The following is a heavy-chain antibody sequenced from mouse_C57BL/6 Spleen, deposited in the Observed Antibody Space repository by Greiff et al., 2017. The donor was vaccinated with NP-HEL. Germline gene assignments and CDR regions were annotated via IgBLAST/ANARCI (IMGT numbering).Heavy chain of an antibody. CDR3: ARSLDGYYYFDY. CDR1: GYTFTSYW. D-gene: IGHD2-3*01. J-gene: IGHJ2*01. V-gene: IGHV1-50*01. Sequence: QVQLQQSGAELVKPGASVKLSCKASGYTFTSYWMQWVKQRPGQGLEWIGEIDPSDSYTNYNQKFKGKATLTVDTSSSTAYMQLSSLTSEDSAVYYCARSLDGYYYFDYWGQGTTLTVSS. CDR2: IDPSDSYT.